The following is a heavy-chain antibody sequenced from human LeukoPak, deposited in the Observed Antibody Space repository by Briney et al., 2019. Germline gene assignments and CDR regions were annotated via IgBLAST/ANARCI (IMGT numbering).Heavy chain of an antibody. CDR3: ARGATISEAGYFDF. J-gene: IGHJ4*03. Sequence: SETLSLTCAVHGGSFSRYYWSWIRQSPPKGLEWTAEVDHRGDTNYNPSVTSRVTISVDTSKNQFSLKVRSVSAADTAVYYCARGATISEAGYFDFWGQGTLVTVSS. V-gene: IGHV4-34*01. CDR2: VDHRGDT. CDR1: GGSFSRYY. D-gene: IGHD2-15*01.